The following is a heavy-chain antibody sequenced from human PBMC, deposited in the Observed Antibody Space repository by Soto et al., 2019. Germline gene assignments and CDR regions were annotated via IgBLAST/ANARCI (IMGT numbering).Heavy chain of an antibody. CDR1: GGSFSGYY. CDR2: INHSGST. V-gene: IGHV4-34*01. D-gene: IGHD3-9*01. CDR3: ASSYYDILTGYYSAFDI. J-gene: IGHJ3*02. Sequence: TSETLSLTCAVYGGSFSGYYWSWIRQPPGKGLEWIGEINHSGSTNYNPSLKSRVTISVDTSKNQFSLKLSSVTAADTAVYYCASSYYDILTGYYSAFDIWGQGTMVTVSS.